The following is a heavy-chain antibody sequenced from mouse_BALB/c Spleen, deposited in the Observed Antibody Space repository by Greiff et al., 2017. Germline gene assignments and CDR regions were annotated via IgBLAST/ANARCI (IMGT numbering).Heavy chain of an antibody. J-gene: IGHJ3*01. CDR2: ISDGGSYT. CDR1: GFTFSDYY. CDR3: ARDGEMIGAFAY. Sequence: EVKLVESGGGLVKPGGSLKLSCAASGFTFSDYYMYWVRQTPEKRLEWVATISDGGSYTYYPDSVKGRFTISRDNAKNNLYLQMSSLKSEDTAMYYCARDGEMIGAFAYWGQGTLVTVSA. V-gene: IGHV5-4*02. D-gene: IGHD2-14*01.